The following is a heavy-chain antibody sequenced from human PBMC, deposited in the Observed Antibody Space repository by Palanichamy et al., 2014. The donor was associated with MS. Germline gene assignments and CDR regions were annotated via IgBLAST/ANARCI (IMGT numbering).Heavy chain of an antibody. D-gene: IGHD1-26*01. CDR2: IRYDGSYE. J-gene: IGHJ4*02. V-gene: IGHV3-30*02. CDR1: GFTFSRHA. CDR3: AKEGDDGGSYYGEIDY. Sequence: QVHLVEVWGRAWSSLGGPVRLSCVASGFTFSRHAMHWVRQAPGKGLEWVAFIRYDGSYEHYADSVKGRFTISRDNSKNTLSLRMSSLRGEDTSVYYCAKEGDDGGSYYGEIDYWGQGTLVTVSS.